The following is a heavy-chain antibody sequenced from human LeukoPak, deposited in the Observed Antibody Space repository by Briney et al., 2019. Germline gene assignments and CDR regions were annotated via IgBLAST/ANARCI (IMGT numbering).Heavy chain of an antibody. V-gene: IGHV3-21*01. Sequence: GGSLRLSCAASGFSFSDYNINWVRQAPGKGLEWVSSISSTGSYIFYGDSVKGRFTISRDNANNSLFLQMNSLRVEDTAVYYCARDGSRNDLWSGYNFFDYWGQGTVVTVSS. CDR1: GFSFSDYN. CDR3: ARDGSRNDLWSGYNFFDY. D-gene: IGHD3-3*01. J-gene: IGHJ4*02. CDR2: ISSTGSYI.